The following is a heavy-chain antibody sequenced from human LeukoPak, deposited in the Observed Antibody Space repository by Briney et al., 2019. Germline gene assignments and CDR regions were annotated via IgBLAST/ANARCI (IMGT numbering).Heavy chain of an antibody. Sequence: GGSLRLSCATSGFFVSNNYMSWVRQAPGKGLQWISVIYSDGSTMYADSVKGRFTISRDNYKNILFLQMKSLRVEDTAIYYCARDAGGTSLAQGWDTWGPGTRVTVSS. CDR3: ARDAGGTSLAQGWDT. CDR2: IYSDGST. D-gene: IGHD3-16*01. V-gene: IGHV3-53*01. CDR1: GFFVSNNY. J-gene: IGHJ4*02.